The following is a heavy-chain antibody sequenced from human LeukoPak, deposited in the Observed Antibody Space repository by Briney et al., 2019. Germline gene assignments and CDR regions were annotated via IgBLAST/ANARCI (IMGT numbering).Heavy chain of an antibody. CDR2: IYYSGST. V-gene: IGHV4-31*03. CDR1: GGSISSGGYY. J-gene: IGHJ3*02. D-gene: IGHD5-18*01. CDR3: ARDCGYTCDAFDI. Sequence: SSETPSLTCTVSGGSISSGGYYWSWIRQHLGKGLEWIGYIYYSGSTYYNPSLKSRVTISVDTSKNQFSLKLSSVTAADTAVYYCARDCGYTCDAFDIWGQGTMVTVSS.